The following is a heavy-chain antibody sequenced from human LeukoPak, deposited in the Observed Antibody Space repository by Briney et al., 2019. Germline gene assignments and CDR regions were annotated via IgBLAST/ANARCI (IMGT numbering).Heavy chain of an antibody. J-gene: IGHJ6*02. CDR2: MSSNGGST. V-gene: IGHV3-64D*09. D-gene: IGHD2-2*01. CDR1: GFTFSSYA. CDR3: VKGGYCSSTSCDYYGMDV. Sequence: GGTLRLSCSASGFTFSSYAMHWVREAPGKGLEYVSAMSSNGGSTYYADSVKGRFTISRDNSKNTLYLQMSSLRAEDTAVYYCVKGGYCSSTSCDYYGMDVWGQGTTVTVSS.